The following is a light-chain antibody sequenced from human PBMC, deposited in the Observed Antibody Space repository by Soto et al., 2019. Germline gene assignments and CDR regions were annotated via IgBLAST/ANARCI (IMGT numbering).Light chain of an antibody. CDR1: SGHSNYA. J-gene: IGLJ2*01. Sequence: QLVLTQSPSASASLGASVKLTCTLSSGHSNYAIAWHQQQSEKGPRYLMKLNSDGSHSKGDGIPDRFSGSSSGAERYLTISSLQSDDVADYYCQTWGSGIVVFGGGTQLTVL. CDR2: LNSDGSH. V-gene: IGLV4-69*01. CDR3: QTWGSGIVV.